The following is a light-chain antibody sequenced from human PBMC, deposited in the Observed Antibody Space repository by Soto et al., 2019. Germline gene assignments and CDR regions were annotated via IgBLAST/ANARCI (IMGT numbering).Light chain of an antibody. Sequence: EIVLTQSPATLSLSPGERATLSCRASQSVRTSLAWYQQKPGQAPGLLIYDASNRATGIPARFSGSGSGTDFTLTISSLEPEDFAVYYCQQRSNWPPWTFGQGTKVEIK. V-gene: IGKV3-11*01. CDR3: QQRSNWPPWT. CDR2: DAS. J-gene: IGKJ1*01. CDR1: QSVRTS.